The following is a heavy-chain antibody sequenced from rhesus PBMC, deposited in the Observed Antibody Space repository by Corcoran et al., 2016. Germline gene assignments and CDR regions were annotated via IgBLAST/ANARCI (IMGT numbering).Heavy chain of an antibody. CDR3: ATIYSGGWLYFDY. CDR2: IYGSGSST. V-gene: IGHV4-169*01. Sequence: QLQLQESGPGLVKPSETLSVTCAVSGGSISSSYWSWIRQAPGKGLEWIGYIYGSGSSTNSNPSLKSRVTLSVDTSKNQLYMKLRAVTAAETAVYYWATIYSGGWLYFDYWGQGVLVTVSS. CDR1: GGSISSSY. D-gene: IGHD6-25*01. J-gene: IGHJ4*01.